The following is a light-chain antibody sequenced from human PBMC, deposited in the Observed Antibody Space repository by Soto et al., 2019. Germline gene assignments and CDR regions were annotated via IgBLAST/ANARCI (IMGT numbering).Light chain of an antibody. Sequence: DIQMTQSPSTLSASVGDRVTITCRASQSISSWLAWYQQKPGKAPKLLIYDASSLESGVPSRFSGSGSRTEFTTTISSLQPDDFATYYCQQYNSYTLTFGGGTKVDIK. V-gene: IGKV1-5*01. CDR2: DAS. J-gene: IGKJ4*01. CDR3: QQYNSYTLT. CDR1: QSISSW.